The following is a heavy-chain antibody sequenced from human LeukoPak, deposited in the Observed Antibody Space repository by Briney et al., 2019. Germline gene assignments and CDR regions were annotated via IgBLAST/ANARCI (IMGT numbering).Heavy chain of an antibody. D-gene: IGHD2-15*01. J-gene: IGHJ6*03. CDR1: GGSISSYY. Sequence: PSETLSLTCTVSGGSISSYYWSWIRQPAGQGLEWIGRIYTSGSTNYNPSLKSRVTMSVDTSKNQFSLKLSSVTAADTAVYYCARDRTLYCSGGSCSYYYYYYYMDVWGKGTTVTVSS. CDR3: ARDRTLYCSGGSCSYYYYYYYMDV. V-gene: IGHV4-4*07. CDR2: IYTSGST.